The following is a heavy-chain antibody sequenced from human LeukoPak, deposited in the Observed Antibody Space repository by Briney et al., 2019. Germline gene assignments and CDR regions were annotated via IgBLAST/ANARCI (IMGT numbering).Heavy chain of an antibody. D-gene: IGHD2-2*01. CDR1: GFTFSSYS. CDR2: ISSSSSYI. CDR3: ARAVGSSSTSQRDYYYGMDV. J-gene: IGHJ6*02. V-gene: IGHV3-21*01. Sequence: GGSLRLSCAAYGFTFSSYSMNWVRQAPGKGLEWVSSISSSSSYIYYADSVKGRFTISRDNAKNSLYLQMNSLRAEDTAVYYCARAVGSSSTSQRDYYYGMDVWGQGTTVTVPS.